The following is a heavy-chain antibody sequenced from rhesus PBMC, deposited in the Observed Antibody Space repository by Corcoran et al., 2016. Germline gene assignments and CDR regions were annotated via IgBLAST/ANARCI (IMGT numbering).Heavy chain of an antibody. CDR1: GFSLTTSGMG. V-gene: IGHV2-174*01. CDR2: IYWDDDK. Sequence: QVTLKESGPALVKPTQTLTLTCTFSGFSLTTSGMGVGWIRQPPGKALEWLALIYWDDDKRYSTSLKSRLTISKDTSKNQVVLTMTTMDPVDTATYYCARYYNICTGYLNTFDFWGQGLRVTVSS. J-gene: IGHJ3*01. CDR3: ARYYNICTGYLNTFDF. D-gene: IGHD3-3*01.